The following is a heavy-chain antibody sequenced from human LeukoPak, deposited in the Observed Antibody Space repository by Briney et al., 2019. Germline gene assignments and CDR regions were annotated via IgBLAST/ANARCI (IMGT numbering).Heavy chain of an antibody. CDR1: GFTFSSSW. V-gene: IGHV3-23*01. D-gene: IGHD3-3*01. Sequence: GGSLRLSCAASGFTFSSSWMNWVRQAPGKGLEWVSAISGSGGSTYYADSVKGRFTISRDNSKNTLYLQMNSLRAEDTAVYYCAKATNYDFWSGHYYHYMDVWGKGTTVTVSS. CDR2: ISGSGGST. J-gene: IGHJ6*03. CDR3: AKATNYDFWSGHYYHYMDV.